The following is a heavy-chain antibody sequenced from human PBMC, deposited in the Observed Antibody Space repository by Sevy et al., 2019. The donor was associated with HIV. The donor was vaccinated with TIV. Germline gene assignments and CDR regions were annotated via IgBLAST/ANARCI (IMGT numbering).Heavy chain of an antibody. Sequence: SETLSLTCTVSGGSISSGGYYWSWIRQHPGKGLEWIGYIYYSGSTYYNPSLKSRVTISVDTSKNQFSLKPSSVTAADTAVYYCARERVGATAGGYFDYWGQGTLVTVSS. CDR3: ARERVGATAGGYFDY. CDR2: IYYSGST. D-gene: IGHD1-26*01. V-gene: IGHV4-31*03. CDR1: GGSISSGGYY. J-gene: IGHJ4*02.